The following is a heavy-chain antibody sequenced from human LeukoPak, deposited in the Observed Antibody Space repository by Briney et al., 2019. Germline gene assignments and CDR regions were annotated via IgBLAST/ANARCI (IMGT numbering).Heavy chain of an antibody. V-gene: IGHV3-21*01. J-gene: IGHJ3*02. CDR2: ISYSSSYI. Sequence: GRSLRLSCAASGFTFSSYSLKWVRQASGKGLEGVSSISYSSSYIFYAESVKGRFTISRDNAKNSLYLQMNSLRAEDTAVYYCARPYCSSTSCYLDAFDIWGQGTMVTVSS. D-gene: IGHD2-2*01. CDR1: GFTFSSYS. CDR3: ARPYCSSTSCYLDAFDI.